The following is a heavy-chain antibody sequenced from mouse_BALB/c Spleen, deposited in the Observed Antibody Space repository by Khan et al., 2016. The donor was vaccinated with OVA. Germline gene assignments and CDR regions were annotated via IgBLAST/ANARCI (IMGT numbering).Heavy chain of an antibody. J-gene: IGHJ3*01. CDR1: GYTFTSYT. V-gene: IGHV1-4*01. CDR2: INPSSVYT. CDR3: AREAAYYRNDGWFAY. D-gene: IGHD2-14*01. Sequence: VPLQESGAELARPGASVKMSCKASGYTFTSYTMHWVKQRPGQGLEWIGYINPSSVYTNYNQKFKDKATLTADKSSITAYKQMSSLTSEDSAVYDWAREAAYYRNDGWFAYWGQGTMVTVSA.